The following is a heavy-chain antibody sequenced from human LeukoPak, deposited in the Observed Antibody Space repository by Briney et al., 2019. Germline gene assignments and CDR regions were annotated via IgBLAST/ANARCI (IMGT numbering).Heavy chain of an antibody. CDR1: GFTFSSYS. V-gene: IGHV3-21*01. CDR2: ISSSSYI. Sequence: GGSLRLSCAASGFTFSSYSMNWVRQAPGKGLEWVSSISSSSYIYYADSVKGRFTISRDNAKNSLYLQMNSLRAEDTAVYYCAREYDSSGLYYFDYWGQGTLVTVSS. CDR3: AREYDSSGLYYFDY. D-gene: IGHD3-22*01. J-gene: IGHJ4*02.